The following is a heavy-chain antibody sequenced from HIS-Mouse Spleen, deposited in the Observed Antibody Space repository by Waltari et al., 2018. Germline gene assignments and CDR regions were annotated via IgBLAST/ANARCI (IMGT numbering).Heavy chain of an antibody. D-gene: IGHD1-26*01. Sequence: QVQLQQWGAGLLKPSETLSLTCAVYGGSFSGYYCRWIRQPPGTGLEWLGEINHSGSTNYNPSLKSRVTISVDTSKNQFSLKLSSVTAADTAVYYCARGGGSFDYFDYWGQGTLVTVSS. CDR3: ARGGGSFDYFDY. V-gene: IGHV4-34*01. J-gene: IGHJ4*02. CDR1: GGSFSGYY. CDR2: INHSGST.